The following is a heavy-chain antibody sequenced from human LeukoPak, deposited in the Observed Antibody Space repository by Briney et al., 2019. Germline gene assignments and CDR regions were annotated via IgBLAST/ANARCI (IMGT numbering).Heavy chain of an antibody. CDR2: INPNSGGT. V-gene: IGHV1-2*02. CDR3: ARVAAAGRGAFDI. D-gene: IGHD6-13*01. J-gene: IGHJ3*02. CDR1: GYTFTSYD. Sequence: ASVKVSCKASGYTFTSYDINWVRQATGQGLEWMGWINPNSGGTNYAQKFQGRVTMTRDTSISTAYMELSRLRSDDTAVYYCARVAAAGRGAFDIWGQGTMVTVSS.